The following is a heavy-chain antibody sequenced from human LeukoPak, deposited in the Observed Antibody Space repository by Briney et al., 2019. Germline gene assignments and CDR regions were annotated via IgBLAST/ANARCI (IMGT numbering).Heavy chain of an antibody. Sequence: GGSLRLSRAASGFTFSNYVMSWVRQAPGKALEWVSSISGSGGSTYYADSVKGRFTISRDNSKNTLYLQMNSLRVEDTAVYYCAEEVGNTYPTFDYWGQGTLVTVSS. CDR3: AEEVGNTYPTFDY. V-gene: IGHV3-23*01. D-gene: IGHD1-26*01. CDR2: ISGSGGST. CDR1: GFTFSNYV. J-gene: IGHJ4*02.